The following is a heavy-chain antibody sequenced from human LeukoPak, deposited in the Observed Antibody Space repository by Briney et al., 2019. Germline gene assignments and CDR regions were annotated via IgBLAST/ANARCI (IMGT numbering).Heavy chain of an antibody. J-gene: IGHJ4*02. CDR1: GFTFSSYG. Sequence: GGSLRLSCAASGFTFSSYGMHWVRQAPGKGLEWVAVISYDGSNKYYADSVDGRFTISRDNSKNTLYLQMNSLRAEDTAVYYCAKEGNVVVPAFDYWGQGTLVTVSS. V-gene: IGHV3-30*18. CDR2: ISYDGSNK. D-gene: IGHD2-2*01. CDR3: AKEGNVVVPAFDY.